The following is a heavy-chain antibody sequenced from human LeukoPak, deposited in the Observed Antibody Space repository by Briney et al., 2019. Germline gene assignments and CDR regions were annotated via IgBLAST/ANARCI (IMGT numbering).Heavy chain of an antibody. J-gene: IGHJ4*02. D-gene: IGHD3-22*01. CDR2: IKQDGSEK. V-gene: IGHV3-7*01. CDR1: GFTFSSYW. CDR3: ARDSGDSSGYYSDY. Sequence: PGGSLRLSCAASGFTFSSYWMSWVRQAPGKGLEWVANIKQDGSEKYYVDSVKGRFTISRDNAKNSLYLQMNSLRAEDTAVYYCARDSGDSSGYYSDYWGQGTLVTVSS.